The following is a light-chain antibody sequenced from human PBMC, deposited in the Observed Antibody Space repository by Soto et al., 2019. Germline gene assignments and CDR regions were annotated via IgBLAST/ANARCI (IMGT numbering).Light chain of an antibody. CDR1: QSISSY. Sequence: DIQMTQSPSSLSASLGDRVTITCRASQSISSYLNWYQQKPGKAPKLLIYAASSLQSGVPSRFSGSGSGTDFTLTISSLQPEDFATYYCQQSYSTPLTVGGGTKVDIK. V-gene: IGKV1-39*01. J-gene: IGKJ4*01. CDR3: QQSYSTPLT. CDR2: AAS.